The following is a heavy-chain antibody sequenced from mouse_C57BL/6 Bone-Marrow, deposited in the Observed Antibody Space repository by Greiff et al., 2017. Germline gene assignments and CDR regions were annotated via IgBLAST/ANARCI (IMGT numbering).Heavy chain of an antibody. Sequence: VQLQQPGAELVKPGASVKLSCKASGYTFTSYWMQWVKQRPGQGLEWIGEIDPSDSYTNYHQKFKGKATLTVDTSSSTAYMQLSSLTSEDSAVYYCAREEDYYGSSIYWYFDVWGTGTTVTVSS. CDR3: AREEDYYGSSIYWYFDV. V-gene: IGHV1-50*01. CDR2: IDPSDSYT. CDR1: GYTFTSYW. D-gene: IGHD1-1*01. J-gene: IGHJ1*03.